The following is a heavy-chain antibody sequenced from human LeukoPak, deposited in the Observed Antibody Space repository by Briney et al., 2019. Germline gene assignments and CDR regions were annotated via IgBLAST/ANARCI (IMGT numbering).Heavy chain of an antibody. J-gene: IGHJ3*02. D-gene: IGHD4-17*01. Sequence: NTSETLSLTCTVSGGSISSYYWSWIRQPAGKGLEWIGRIYTSGSTNYNPSLKSRVTMSVDTSKNQFSLKLSSVTAADTAVYYCARDGYGGDQGAFDIWGQGTMVTVSS. V-gene: IGHV4-4*07. CDR3: ARDGYGGDQGAFDI. CDR2: IYTSGST. CDR1: GGSISSYY.